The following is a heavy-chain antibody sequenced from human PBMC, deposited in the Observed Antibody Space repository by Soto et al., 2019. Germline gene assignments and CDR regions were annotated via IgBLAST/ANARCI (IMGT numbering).Heavy chain of an antibody. CDR2: IGTAVDT. D-gene: IGHD3-3*01. CDR1: GFTFSSYD. V-gene: IGHV3-13*01. CDR3: ARGTARYYDFWSGPPDY. Sequence: GGSLRLSCAASGFTFSSYDMHWVRQATGKGLEWVSAIGTAVDTYYPGSVKGRFTISRENAKNSLYLQMNSLRAGDTAVYYCARGTARYYDFWSGPPDYWGQGTPVTVSS. J-gene: IGHJ4*02.